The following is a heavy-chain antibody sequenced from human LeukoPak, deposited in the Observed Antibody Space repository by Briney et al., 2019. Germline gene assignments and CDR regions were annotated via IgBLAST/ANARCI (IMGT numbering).Heavy chain of an antibody. CDR3: ARDITMVRGVIRTFDY. CDR1: GFTFSTYS. CDR2: IISSSTYI. J-gene: IGHJ4*02. V-gene: IGHV3-21*01. D-gene: IGHD3-10*01. Sequence: GGSLRLSCAASGFTFSTYSMNWVRQAPGKGLEWISSIISSSTYIYYADSVKGRFTISRDNAKNSLYLQMNSLRAEDTAVYYCARDITMVRGVIRTFDYWGQGTLVTVSS.